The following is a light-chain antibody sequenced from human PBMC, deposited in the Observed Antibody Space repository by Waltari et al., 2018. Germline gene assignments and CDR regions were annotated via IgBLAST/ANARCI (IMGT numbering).Light chain of an antibody. Sequence: DIVMTKSPDSLAVSLGERATTNCKSSQSVLYSSSKKSYLAWYQQKPGQPPKLFIYWASTRESGVPDRFSGSGSGTDFTLTISSLQAEDVAVYYCQQYYTTPWTFGQGTKVEIK. CDR2: WAS. CDR1: QSVLYSSSKKSY. J-gene: IGKJ1*01. V-gene: IGKV4-1*01. CDR3: QQYYTTPWT.